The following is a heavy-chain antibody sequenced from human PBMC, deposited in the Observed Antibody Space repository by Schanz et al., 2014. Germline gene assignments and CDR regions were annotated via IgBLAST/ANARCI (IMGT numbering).Heavy chain of an antibody. D-gene: IGHD6-19*01. CDR1: GFTFSDYY. Sequence: QVQLVDSGGGLVKPGGSLRLSCAASGFTFSDYYMTWIRQAPGKGLEWVSHINSDGTTTTYADSVKGRFTISRDNAKNSLYLQMNSLRAEDTAVYYCARDLISSGWYGWGQGTLVTVSS. CDR2: INSDGTTT. CDR3: ARDLISSGWYG. V-gene: IGHV3-11*01. J-gene: IGHJ4*02.